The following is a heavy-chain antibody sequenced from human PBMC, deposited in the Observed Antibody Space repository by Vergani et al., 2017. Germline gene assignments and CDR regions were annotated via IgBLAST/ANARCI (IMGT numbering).Heavy chain of an antibody. D-gene: IGHD3-9*01. Sequence: QVQLVESGGGVVQPGRSLRLSCAASGFTFSSYGMHWVRQAPGKGLEWVAVIWYDGSNKYYADSVKGRFTISRDNSKNTLYLQMNSLRAEDTAVYYCARDQANYDILTARYYYYGMDVWGQGTTVTVSS. CDR1: GFTFSSYG. CDR2: IWYDGSNK. V-gene: IGHV3-33*01. CDR3: ARDQANYDILTARYYYYGMDV. J-gene: IGHJ6*02.